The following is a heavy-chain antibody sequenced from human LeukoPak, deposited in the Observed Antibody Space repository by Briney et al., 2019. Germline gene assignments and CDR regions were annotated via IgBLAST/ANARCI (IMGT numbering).Heavy chain of an antibody. J-gene: IGHJ3*02. CDR1: GGTFSSYA. Sequence: GASVKVSCKASGGTFSSYAISWVRPAPGRGLEWMGRIIPIFGTANYAQQSHGRVTITTDESTSTAYMELSSRRSEDTAVYDCAREGAKIAFDIWGQGTMVSVSS. CDR2: IIPIFGTA. V-gene: IGHV1-69*05. D-gene: IGHD3-16*01. CDR3: AREGAKIAFDI.